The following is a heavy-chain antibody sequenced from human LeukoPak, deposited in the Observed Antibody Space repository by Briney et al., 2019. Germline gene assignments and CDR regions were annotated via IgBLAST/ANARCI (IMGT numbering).Heavy chain of an antibody. CDR2: IWYDGNNK. D-gene: IGHD2-15*01. V-gene: IGHV3-33*01. Sequence: GRSLRLSCAASGFTFSSYGMHWVRQAPGKGLEWVAIIWYDGNNKYSTDSVKGRFTISRDNSKNTLYLQMNSLRAEDTAVYYCARGGGGGGAFDIWGQGTMVTVSS. J-gene: IGHJ3*02. CDR3: ARGGGGGGAFDI. CDR1: GFTFSSYG.